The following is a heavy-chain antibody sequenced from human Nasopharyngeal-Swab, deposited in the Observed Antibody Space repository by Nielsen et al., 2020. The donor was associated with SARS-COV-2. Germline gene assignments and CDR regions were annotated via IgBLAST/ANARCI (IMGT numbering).Heavy chain of an antibody. J-gene: IGHJ4*02. CDR3: AREGHTGSVVDY. V-gene: IGHV4-31*03. D-gene: IGHD2-15*01. Sequence: SETLSLTCTVSGGSISSGGYYWSWIRQHPGKGLEWIGYIYYSGSTYYNPSLKSRVTISVDTSKNQFSLKLSSVTAADTAVYYCAREGHTGSVVDYWGQGTLVTVSS. CDR2: IYYSGST. CDR1: GGSISSGGYY.